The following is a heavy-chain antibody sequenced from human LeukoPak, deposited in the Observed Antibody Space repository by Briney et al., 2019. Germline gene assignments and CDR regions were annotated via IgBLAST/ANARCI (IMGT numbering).Heavy chain of an antibody. CDR2: IYTSGST. Sequence: PSETLSLTCTVSGGSISSGSYYWSWIRQPARKGLEWIGRIYTSGSTNYNPSLKSRVTISVDTSKNQFSLKLSSVTAADTAVYYCARYMPQEWSNPGDYYYYMDVWGKGTTVTVSS. CDR1: GGSISSGSYY. CDR3: ARYMPQEWSNPGDYYYYMDV. V-gene: IGHV4-61*02. J-gene: IGHJ6*03. D-gene: IGHD3-3*01.